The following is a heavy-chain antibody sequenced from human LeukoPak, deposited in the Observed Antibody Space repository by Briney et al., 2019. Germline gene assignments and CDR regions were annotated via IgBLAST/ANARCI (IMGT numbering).Heavy chain of an antibody. V-gene: IGHV1-69*05. Sequence: SVKVSCKASGGTFSSYAISWVRQAPGHGLELMGGIIPIFGTANYAQKFQGRVTITTDESTSTAYMELSSLRSEDTAVYYCARTPLGYCSGGSCYGALFDYWGQGTLVTVSS. CDR3: ARTPLGYCSGGSCYGALFDY. CDR1: GGTFSSYA. D-gene: IGHD2-15*01. CDR2: IIPIFGTA. J-gene: IGHJ4*02.